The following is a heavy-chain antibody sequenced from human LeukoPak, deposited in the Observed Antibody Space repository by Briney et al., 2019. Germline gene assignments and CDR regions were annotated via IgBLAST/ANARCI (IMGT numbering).Heavy chain of an antibody. Sequence: SVKVSCKASGGTFSSYTITWVRKAPGQGLEWMGGIIPIFGTANYAQKFQGRVTITADESTSTAYMELSSVRSKDTAVYYCARVNCGGDCYSDRGAFDIWGQGTMVTVSS. D-gene: IGHD2-21*02. CDR1: GGTFSSYT. CDR3: ARVNCGGDCYSDRGAFDI. J-gene: IGHJ3*02. V-gene: IGHV1-69*13. CDR2: IIPIFGTA.